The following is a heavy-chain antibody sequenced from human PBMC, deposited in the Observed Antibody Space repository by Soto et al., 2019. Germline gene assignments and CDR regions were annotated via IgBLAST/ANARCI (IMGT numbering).Heavy chain of an antibody. V-gene: IGHV3-53*01. J-gene: IGHJ3*02. D-gene: IGHD2-15*01. CDR3: ATWLLREHAFDI. CDR2: LYIADGT. Sequence: PGGSLRLSCAASGFTVNGKKYMTWVRQAPGKGLEWVSALYIADGTFYADSVKGRFTVSIDSSKNTVYLQMNNLSPVDTAVYYCATWLLREHAFDIWGLGTMVTVSS. CDR1: GFTVNGKKY.